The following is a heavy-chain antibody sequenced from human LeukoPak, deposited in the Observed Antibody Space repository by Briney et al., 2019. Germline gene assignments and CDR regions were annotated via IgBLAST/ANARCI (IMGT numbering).Heavy chain of an antibody. CDR3: ARVLFGYYGVDV. V-gene: IGHV3-21*01. J-gene: IGHJ6*02. CDR1: GFTFSTYS. CDR2: ISGSSDYI. Sequence: GGSLRLSCAASGFTFSTYSMNWIRQAPGKGLEWVSSISGSSDYIFYADSVKGRFTMSRDNAKNSLYLQMNSLRAEDTAVYYCARVLFGYYGVDVWGQGTTVTVSS. D-gene: IGHD3-3*01.